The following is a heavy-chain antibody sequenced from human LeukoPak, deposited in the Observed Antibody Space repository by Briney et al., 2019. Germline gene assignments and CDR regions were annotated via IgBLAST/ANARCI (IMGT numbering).Heavy chain of an antibody. J-gene: IGHJ4*02. V-gene: IGHV4-34*01. CDR3: AGRYYDYVWGSYRPKSFDY. CDR2: INHSGST. D-gene: IGHD3-16*02. Sequence: SETLSLTCAVYGGSFSGYYWSWIRQPPGKGLEWIGEINHSGSTNYNPSLKGRVTISVDTSKNQFSLKLSSVTAADTAVYYCAGRYYDYVWGSYRPKSFDYWGQGTLVTVSS. CDR1: GGSFSGYY.